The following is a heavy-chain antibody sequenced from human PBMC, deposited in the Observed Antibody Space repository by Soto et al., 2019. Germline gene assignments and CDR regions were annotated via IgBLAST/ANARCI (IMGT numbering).Heavy chain of an antibody. J-gene: IGHJ4*02. Sequence: GASVKVSCKASGYSFSIYYINWVRQAPGQGLEWLGWINPNTGATNSAQIFEGRVTMTRDTSTTTAYMELTRLTSGDSAVYYCARDRDYGNFDHWGRGTLVTVSS. D-gene: IGHD3-10*01. V-gene: IGHV1-2*02. CDR1: GYSFSIYY. CDR3: ARDRDYGNFDH. CDR2: INPNTGAT.